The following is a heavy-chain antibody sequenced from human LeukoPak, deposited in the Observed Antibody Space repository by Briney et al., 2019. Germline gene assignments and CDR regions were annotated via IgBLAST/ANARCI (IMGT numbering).Heavy chain of an antibody. CDR1: GGSFSGYY. J-gene: IGHJ5*02. D-gene: IGHD1-7*01. CDR2: INHSGST. CDR3: ARHLPYNWNYFDWFDP. V-gene: IGHV4-34*01. Sequence: NPSETPSLTCAVYGGSFSGYYWSWIRQPPGKGLEWIGEINHSGSTNYNPSLKSRVTISVDTSKNQFSLKLSSVTAADTAVYYCARHLPYNWNYFDWFDPWGQGTLVTVSS.